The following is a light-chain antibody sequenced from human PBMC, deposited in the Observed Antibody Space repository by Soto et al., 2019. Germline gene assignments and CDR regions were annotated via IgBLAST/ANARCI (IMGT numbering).Light chain of an antibody. Sequence: QSALTQPASVSGSPGRSITISCTGTSSDVGSYKYVSWYQQHPGKAPKLMIYDVSNRPSGVSNRFSGSKSGNTASLTISGLRAEDEADYYCNSYTTSSTLVFGTGTKV. CDR3: NSYTTSSTLV. J-gene: IGLJ1*01. CDR2: DVS. CDR1: SSDVGSYKY. V-gene: IGLV2-14*03.